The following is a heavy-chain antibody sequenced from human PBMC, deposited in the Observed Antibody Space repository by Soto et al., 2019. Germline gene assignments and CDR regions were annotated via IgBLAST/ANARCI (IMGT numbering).Heavy chain of an antibody. CDR2: IYRDGAT. Sequence: QLRLQESGPGLVKPSETLSLICTVSGGSIISSPDWWGWVRQPPGKGPEWIASIYRDGATYYNPSLNSRVTVFVDSSKNQFYLKLTSVTAADTANYYCARLAGSSFFTYGGQGTRVTVSS. D-gene: IGHD6-6*01. J-gene: IGHJ4*02. CDR1: GGSIISSPDW. CDR3: ARLAGSSFFTY. V-gene: IGHV4-39*01.